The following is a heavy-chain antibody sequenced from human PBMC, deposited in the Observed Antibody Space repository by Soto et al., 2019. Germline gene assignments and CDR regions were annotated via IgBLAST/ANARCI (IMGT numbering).Heavy chain of an antibody. CDR2: INHSGST. J-gene: IGHJ6*02. CDR3: VGREFASSSFHSDYKAVDV. D-gene: IGHD6-6*01. V-gene: IGHV4-34*01. Sequence: SETMSLTCAVYGGSFSDYFWTWIRQPPGKGLEWIGEINHSGSTNFNPSLKSRVAISAETSRNQFSLRVTSVTAADSAVYYWVGREFASSSFHSDYKAVDVWGQGTTVTVSS. CDR1: GGSFSDYF.